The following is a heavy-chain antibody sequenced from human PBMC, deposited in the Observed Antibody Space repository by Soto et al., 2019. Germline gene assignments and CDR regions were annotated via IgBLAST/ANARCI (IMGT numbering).Heavy chain of an antibody. CDR3: ARARADYYGSEKAYRGGFYYLDL. V-gene: IGHV4-34*01. CDR2: INHSGST. CDR1: GGSLSGNY. D-gene: IGHD3-10*01. J-gene: IGHJ4*02. Sequence: QVLLQQWGAGLLKPSETLSLTCAVYGGSLSGNYWTWIRQPPGKGLEWIGNINHSGSTIYNPSLKCRVTIFVGTSNNPFFLELTSVTAPGTDVYYGARARADYYGSEKAYRGGFYYLDLCGQGTLATVSS.